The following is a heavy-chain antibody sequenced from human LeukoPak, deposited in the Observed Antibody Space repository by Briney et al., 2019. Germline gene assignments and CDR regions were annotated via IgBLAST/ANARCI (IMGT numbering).Heavy chain of an antibody. D-gene: IGHD4/OR15-4a*01. CDR2: IYSDNT. CDR1: GFRFSNHG. J-gene: IGHJ4*02. CDR3: ARRAGAYSHPYDY. Sequence: GGSLRLSCAGSGFRFSNHGMDWVRQAPGKGLEWVSFIYSDNTHYSDSVKGRFTISRDNSKNTLYLQMNSLRAEDTAVYYCARRAGAYSHPYDYWGQGTLVTVSS. V-gene: IGHV3-53*01.